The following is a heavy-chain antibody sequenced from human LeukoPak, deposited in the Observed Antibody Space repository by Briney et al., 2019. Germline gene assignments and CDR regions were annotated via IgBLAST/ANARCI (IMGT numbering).Heavy chain of an antibody. D-gene: IGHD3-10*01. J-gene: IGHJ4*02. CDR2: ISYDGSNK. CDR3: ARDSGSGSYSGY. Sequence: GGSLRLSCAASGFTFSSYAMHWVRQAPGKGLEWVAVISYDGSNKYYADSVKGRFTISRDNAKNTLYLQMNSLRAEDTAVYYCARDSGSGSYSGYWGLGTLVTVSS. V-gene: IGHV3-30-3*01. CDR1: GFTFSSYA.